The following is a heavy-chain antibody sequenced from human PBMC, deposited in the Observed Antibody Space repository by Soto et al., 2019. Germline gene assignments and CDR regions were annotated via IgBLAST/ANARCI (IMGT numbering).Heavy chain of an antibody. V-gene: IGHV1-69*13. CDR2: IIPIFGTA. D-gene: IGHD4-17*01. Sequence: SVKVSCKASGGTFSSYAISWVRQAPGQGLEWMGGIIPIFGTANYAQKFQGRVTITADESTSTAYMELSSLRSEDTAVYYCARNYGGNSDHAFDIWGQGTMVTVSS. J-gene: IGHJ3*02. CDR1: GGTFSSYA. CDR3: ARNYGGNSDHAFDI.